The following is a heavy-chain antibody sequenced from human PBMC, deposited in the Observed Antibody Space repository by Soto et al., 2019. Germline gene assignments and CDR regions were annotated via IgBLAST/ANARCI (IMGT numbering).Heavy chain of an antibody. CDR2: FYASGYT. CDR3: ARGNQVAMSDY. Sequence: SETLSLTCSASGGSISSPTYYWSWIRQPAGKGLEWIGRFYASGYTNYNPSLKSRVTMSLDISKNQFSLRLSSVTAADTAVYYCARGNQVAMSDYWGQGTLVTVSS. V-gene: IGHV4-61*02. CDR1: GGSISSPTYY. J-gene: IGHJ4*02.